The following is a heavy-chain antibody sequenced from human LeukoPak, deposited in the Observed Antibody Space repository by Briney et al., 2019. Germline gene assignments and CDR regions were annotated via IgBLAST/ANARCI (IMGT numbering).Heavy chain of an antibody. D-gene: IGHD6-13*01. Sequence: SETLSLTCAVSGGSISSGGYSWGWIRQPPGKGLEWIGYIYHSGSTDSNPSLKSRVTISVDTSKNQFSLKLSSVTAADTAVYYCAREGYSSFVFDYWGQGTLVTVSS. CDR2: IYHSGST. CDR1: GGSISSGGYS. J-gene: IGHJ4*02. CDR3: AREGYSSFVFDY. V-gene: IGHV4-30-2*01.